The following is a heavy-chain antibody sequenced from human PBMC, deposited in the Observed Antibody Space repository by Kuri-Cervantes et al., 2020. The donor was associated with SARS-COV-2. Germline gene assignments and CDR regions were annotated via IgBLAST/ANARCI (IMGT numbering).Heavy chain of an antibody. CDR3: AKEGGDGDYADYYFDY. CDR1: GYTFTSYG. CDR2: ISAYNGNT. V-gene: IGHV1-18*01. Sequence: ASVKVSCKASGYTFTSYGISWVRQAPGQGLEWMGWISAYNGNTNYAQKLQGRVTMTTDTSTSTAYMELRSLRSDDTAVYYCAKEGGDGDYADYYFDYWGQGTLVTVSS. D-gene: IGHD4-17*01. J-gene: IGHJ4*02.